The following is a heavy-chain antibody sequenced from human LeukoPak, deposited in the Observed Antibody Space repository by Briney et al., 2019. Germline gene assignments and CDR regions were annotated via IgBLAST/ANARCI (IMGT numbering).Heavy chain of an antibody. J-gene: IGHJ4*02. CDR1: GFTFGSCA. CDR2: INGSGANT. CDR3: AKDVRGYNRPFDY. V-gene: IGHV3-23*01. Sequence: PGGSLRLSCAASGFTFGSCAMNWVRQARGKALEGVSSINGSGANTYYADSVEGRFTISRDNSQNTLYLQMNSLRADDTAVYYCAKDVRGYNRPFDYWGQGTLVTVSS. D-gene: IGHD3-10*02.